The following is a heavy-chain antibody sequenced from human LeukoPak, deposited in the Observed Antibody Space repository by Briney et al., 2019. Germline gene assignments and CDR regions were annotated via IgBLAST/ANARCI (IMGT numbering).Heavy chain of an antibody. CDR2: ISGGAVST. CDR3: AKSGRYCSGGSCYQEASLDY. D-gene: IGHD2-15*01. J-gene: IGHJ4*02. CDR1: GFTFSSYS. V-gene: IGHV3-23*01. Sequence: QPGGSLRLSCAASGFTFSSYSMNWVRQAPGKGLEWVSGISGGAVSTNYADSVTGRFTISRDNSKNTLYLQMNSLRAEDTAVYYCAKSGRYCSGGSCYQEASLDYWGQGTLVTVSS.